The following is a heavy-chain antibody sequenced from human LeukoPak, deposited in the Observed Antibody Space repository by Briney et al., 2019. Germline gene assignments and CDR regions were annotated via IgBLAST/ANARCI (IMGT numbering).Heavy chain of an antibody. Sequence: PSETLSLTCTVSGGSISSYYWSWIRQPPGKGLEWIGYIYYSGSTNYNPSLKSRVTISVDTSKNQFSLKLSSVTAADTAVYYCARGLIADGDGYNYYFDYWGQGTLVTVSS. CDR2: IYYSGST. D-gene: IGHD5-24*01. CDR1: GGSISSYY. J-gene: IGHJ4*02. CDR3: ARGLIADGDGYNYYFDY. V-gene: IGHV4-59*01.